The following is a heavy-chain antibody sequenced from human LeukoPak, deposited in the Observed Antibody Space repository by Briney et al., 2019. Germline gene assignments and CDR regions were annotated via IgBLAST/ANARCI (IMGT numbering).Heavy chain of an antibody. CDR1: GYTFTSYG. D-gene: IGHD6-19*01. CDR3: ARENSSGWYRSYWYFDL. V-gene: IGHV1-18*01. Sequence: ASVKVSCKASGYTFTSYGISWVRQAPGQGLEWMGWISAYNGNTNYAQKLQGRVTMTTDTSTSTAYMELRSLRSDDTAVYYCARENSSGWYRSYWYFDLWGRGTLVTVSS. CDR2: ISAYNGNT. J-gene: IGHJ2*01.